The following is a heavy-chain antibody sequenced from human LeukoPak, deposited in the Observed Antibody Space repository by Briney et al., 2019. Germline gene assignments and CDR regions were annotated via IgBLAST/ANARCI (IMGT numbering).Heavy chain of an antibody. CDR2: ISSSSSTI. V-gene: IGHV3-48*01. CDR1: GFTFSSYA. CDR3: ASKQELLY. D-gene: IGHD1-26*01. Sequence: PGGSLRLSCAASGFTFSSYAMSWVRQAPGKGLEWVSYISSSSSTIYYADSVKGRFTISRGNAKNSLYLQMNSLRAEDTAVYYCASKQELLYWGQGTLVTVSS. J-gene: IGHJ4*02.